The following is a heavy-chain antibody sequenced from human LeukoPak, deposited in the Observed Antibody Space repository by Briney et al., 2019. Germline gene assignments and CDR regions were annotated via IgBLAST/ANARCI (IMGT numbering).Heavy chain of an antibody. V-gene: IGHV3-53*01. J-gene: IGHJ4*02. CDR1: GLTVSNNY. CDR2: IHDGDNT. CDR3: ARVRTGNPWVPFDY. Sequence: GGSLRLSCAASGLTVSNNYMAWVRQAPVRGLEWVLAIHDGDNTFYTDSVKGRFTISRDTSENTLYLQMDRLGVEDTAIYYCARVRTGNPWVPFDYWGQGTLVTVSS. D-gene: IGHD7-27*01.